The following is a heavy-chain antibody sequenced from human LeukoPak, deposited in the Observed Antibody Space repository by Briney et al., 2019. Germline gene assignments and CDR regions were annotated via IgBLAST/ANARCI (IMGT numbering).Heavy chain of an antibody. CDR1: GGSISSYY. CDR3: ARVVHDFWSGYPYYFDY. Sequence: KPSETLSLTCTVSGGSISSYYWSWIRQPAGKGLEWIGRIYTSGSTNYNPSLKSRVTMSVDTSKNQFSLKLSSVTAVDTAVYYCARVVHDFWSGYPYYFDYWGQGTLVTVSS. CDR2: IYTSGST. J-gene: IGHJ4*02. V-gene: IGHV4-4*07. D-gene: IGHD3-3*01.